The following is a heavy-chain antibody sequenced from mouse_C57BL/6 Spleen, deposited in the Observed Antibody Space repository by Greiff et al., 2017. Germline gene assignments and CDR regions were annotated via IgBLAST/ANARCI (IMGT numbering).Heavy chain of an antibody. J-gene: IGHJ2*01. CDR1: GYSITSGYY. CDR2: ISYDGST. V-gene: IGHV3-6*01. Sequence: EVKLMESGPGLVKPSQSLSLTCSVSGYSITSGYYWNWIRQFPANKLEWMGYISYDGSTNYNPSLKNRISITRDTSKNQFFLKLNSVTTEDTATYYCASQFSYYYGSSYFDYWGQGTTLTVSS. D-gene: IGHD1-1*01. CDR3: ASQFSYYYGSSYFDY.